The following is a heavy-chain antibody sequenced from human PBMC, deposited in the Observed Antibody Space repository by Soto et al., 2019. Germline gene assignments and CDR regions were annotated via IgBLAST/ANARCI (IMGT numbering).Heavy chain of an antibody. Sequence: SETLSLTCTVSGGSISSGDYYWSWIRQPPGKGLEWIGYIYYSGSTYYNPSLKSRVTISVDTSKNQFSLKLSSVTAADTAVYYCARVDYYDSSGYGTGYGMDVWGQGTTVTVSS. CDR2: IYYSGST. V-gene: IGHV4-30-4*01. CDR1: GGSISSGDYY. CDR3: ARVDYYDSSGYGTGYGMDV. J-gene: IGHJ6*02. D-gene: IGHD3-22*01.